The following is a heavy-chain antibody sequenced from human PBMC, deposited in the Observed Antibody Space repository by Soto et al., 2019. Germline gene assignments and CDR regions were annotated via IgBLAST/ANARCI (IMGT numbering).Heavy chain of an antibody. D-gene: IGHD6-6*01. Sequence: GESLKISCKGSGYSFTSYWISWVRQMPGKVLEWMGRIDPSDSYTNYSPSFQGHVTISADKSISTAYLQWSSLKASDTAMYYCARLPSYSSSPWLDPWGQGXLVTVYS. CDR1: GYSFTSYW. CDR2: IDPSDSYT. CDR3: ARLPSYSSSPWLDP. J-gene: IGHJ5*02. V-gene: IGHV5-10-1*01.